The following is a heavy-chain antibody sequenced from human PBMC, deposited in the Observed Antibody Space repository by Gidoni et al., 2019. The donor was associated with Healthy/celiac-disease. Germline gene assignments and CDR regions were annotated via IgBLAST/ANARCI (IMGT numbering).Heavy chain of an antibody. V-gene: IGHV1-3*01. Sequence: SGAEVKKPGASVKVSCKASGYPFTSCAMHWVRQAPGQRLEWMGWINAGNGNTKYSQKFQGRVTITRDTSARTAYMELRSLRSEDTAVYYSAGRLQPPSYYYCGMDVWGQGTTVTVSS. CDR3: AGRLQPPSYYYCGMDV. CDR1: GYPFTSCA. CDR2: INAGNGNT. D-gene: IGHD6-25*01. J-gene: IGHJ6*02.